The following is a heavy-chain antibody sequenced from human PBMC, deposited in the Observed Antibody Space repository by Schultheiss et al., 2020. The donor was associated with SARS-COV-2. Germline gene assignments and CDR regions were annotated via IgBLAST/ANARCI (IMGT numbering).Heavy chain of an antibody. Sequence: SETLSLTCAVSGYSISSGYYWSWIRQPAGKGLEWIGRIYTSGSTNYNPSLKSRVTMSVDTSKNQFSLKLSSVTAADTAVYYCARDLANHDIWGQGTMVTVSS. CDR2: IYTSGST. CDR3: ARDLANHDI. CDR1: GYSISSGYY. J-gene: IGHJ3*02. V-gene: IGHV4-4*07. D-gene: IGHD4/OR15-4a*01.